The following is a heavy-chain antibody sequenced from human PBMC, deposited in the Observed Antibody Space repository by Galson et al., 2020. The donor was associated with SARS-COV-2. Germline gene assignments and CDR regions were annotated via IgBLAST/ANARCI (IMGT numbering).Heavy chain of an antibody. J-gene: IGHJ6*02. CDR3: ARDLSSITIFGVGRYGMDV. CDR1: GFTVSSNY. CDR2: ISSSSSTI. D-gene: IGHD3-3*01. V-gene: IGHV3-48*02. Sequence: GGSLRLSCAASGFTVSSNYMSWVRQAPGKGLEWVSYISSSSSTIYYADSVKGRFTISRDNAKNSLYLQMNSLRDEDTAVYYCARDLSSITIFGVGRYGMDVWGQGTTVTVSS.